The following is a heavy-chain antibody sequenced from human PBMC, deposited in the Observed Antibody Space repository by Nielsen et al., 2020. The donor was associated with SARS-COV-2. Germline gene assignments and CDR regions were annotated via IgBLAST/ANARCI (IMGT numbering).Heavy chain of an antibody. Sequence: SETLSLTCAVYGGSFSGYYWSWIRQSPGKGLEWIGEIDQSGGNKYNYKPSLKNRVTISQETSKNQFSLRLTSVTAADTAVYFCARGRLEIKMMLVVMTGAANYFDSWGQGTLVTVSS. CDR1: GGSFSGYY. CDR2: IDQSGGNKY. CDR3: ARGRLEIKMMLVVMTGAANYFDS. J-gene: IGHJ4*02. V-gene: IGHV4-34*01. D-gene: IGHD2-21*02.